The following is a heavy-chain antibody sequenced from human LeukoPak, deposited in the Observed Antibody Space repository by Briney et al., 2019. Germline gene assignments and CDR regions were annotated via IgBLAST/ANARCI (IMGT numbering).Heavy chain of an antibody. CDR2: IRSKESTFAT. D-gene: IGHD1-1*01. CDR3: TRTAELERRGEFDY. V-gene: IGHV3-73*01. Sequence: GPSLRPSRAAAGLIVSDSAARSVRHASGGGMGCVGRIRSKESTFATAYAASVKGSFTISRDNSRNMAYLQINSLNTEDTAVYYCTRTAELERRGEFDYWGQGTLVTVSS. CDR1: GLIVSDSA. J-gene: IGHJ4*02.